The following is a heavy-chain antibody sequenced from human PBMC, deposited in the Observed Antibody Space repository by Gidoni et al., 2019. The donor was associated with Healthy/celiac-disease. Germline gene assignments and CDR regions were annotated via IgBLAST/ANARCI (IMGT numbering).Heavy chain of an antibody. CDR1: GFPFRKAW. CDR3: TTGEYCSSTSCRHYYYGMDV. Sequence: EVQLVESGGGLVRPGGSLRLSCAASGFPFRKAWLHWFRQAPGKGLEWVGRIKSKTDVGTTDHAASVKGRFTISRDDAKNTLYLQMNSLKTEDTAVYYCTTGEYCSSTSCRHYYYGMDVWGQGTTVTVSS. V-gene: IGHV3-15*07. CDR2: IKSKTDVGTT. D-gene: IGHD2-2*01. J-gene: IGHJ6*02.